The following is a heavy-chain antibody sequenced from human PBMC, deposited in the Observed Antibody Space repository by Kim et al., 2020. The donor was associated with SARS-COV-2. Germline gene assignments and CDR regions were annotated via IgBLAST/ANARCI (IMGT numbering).Heavy chain of an antibody. J-gene: IGHJ4*02. CDR1: GFTFSSYA. Sequence: GGSLRISCAASGFTFSSYAMHWVRQAPGKGLEWVAVISYDGSNKYYADSVKGRFTISRDNSKNTLYLQMNSLRAEDTAVYYCAVNYDFWSGPKSSFDYWGQGTLVTVSS. CDR3: AVNYDFWSGPKSSFDY. CDR2: ISYDGSNK. D-gene: IGHD3-3*01. V-gene: IGHV3-30*04.